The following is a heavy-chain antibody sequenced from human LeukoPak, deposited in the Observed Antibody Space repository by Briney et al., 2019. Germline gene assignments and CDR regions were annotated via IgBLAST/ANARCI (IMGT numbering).Heavy chain of an antibody. D-gene: IGHD6-13*01. CDR1: GYTFTPYW. CDR2: IYPGDSDT. J-gene: IGHJ6*02. V-gene: IGHV5-51*01. Sequence: GESLKISCKGSGYTFTPYWIAWVRQMPGKGLESTGVIYPGDSDTRYSPSFQGQVTISVDKSISTVYLQWSSLKASDTAMYYCARQGKGAAALDVWGQGTSVIVSS. CDR3: ARQGKGAAALDV.